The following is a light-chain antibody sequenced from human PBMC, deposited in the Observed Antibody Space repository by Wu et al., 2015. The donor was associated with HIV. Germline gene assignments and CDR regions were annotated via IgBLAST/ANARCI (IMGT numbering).Light chain of an antibody. J-gene: IGKJ4*01. Sequence: EIVLTQSPVTLSLSPGASATLSCRASQSISIYLAWYQQKPGQAPRLLIYDAFNRATGTPARFSGSGSGTNFTLTISNLEPEDFAVYYCQQRSNWPLVTFGGGTKVEMK. CDR2: DAF. CDR3: QQRSNWPLVT. V-gene: IGKV3-11*01. CDR1: QSISIY.